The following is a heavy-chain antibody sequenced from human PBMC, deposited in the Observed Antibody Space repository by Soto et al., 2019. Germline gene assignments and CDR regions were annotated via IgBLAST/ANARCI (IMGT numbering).Heavy chain of an antibody. Sequence: LRLFCAASGLPISNYDMHCVRQAPGKWLEWGAIIWYEGSSKSYTDSMKGRFTITRDNSKNTLFLQMNSLRAEDTAVYYCARGVHNWNDPVGFFDYWGQGTLVTVSS. V-gene: IGHV3-33*01. J-gene: IGHJ4*02. CDR2: IWYEGSSK. CDR1: GLPISNYD. D-gene: IGHD1-20*01. CDR3: ARGVHNWNDPVGFFDY.